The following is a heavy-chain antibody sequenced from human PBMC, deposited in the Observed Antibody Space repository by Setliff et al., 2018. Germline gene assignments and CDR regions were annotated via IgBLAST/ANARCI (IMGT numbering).Heavy chain of an antibody. CDR1: GFDFSSYG. J-gene: IGHJ5*02. V-gene: IGHV3-30*12. CDR2: TSYDGINK. CDR3: ARDSTYYNFWSGYYGWFDP. Sequence: GGSLRLSCVASGFDFSSYGMHWVRQAPGKGLEWVSVTSYDGINKYYADSVKGRFSISRDNSRNTLYLQMTSLRAEDTAVYYCARDSTYYNFWSGYYGWFDPWGQGTLVTVSS. D-gene: IGHD3-3*01.